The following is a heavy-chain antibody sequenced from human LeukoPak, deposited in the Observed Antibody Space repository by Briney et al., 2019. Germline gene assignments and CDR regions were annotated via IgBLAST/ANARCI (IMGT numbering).Heavy chain of an antibody. CDR2: IISDETTT. V-gene: IGHV3-74*01. D-gene: IGHD2-15*01. J-gene: IGHJ6*02. CDR1: GFTFSTSW. CDR3: EKDSAYDMGL. Sequence: GGSLRLSCAASGFTFSTSWMHWVRQAPGKGLVWVSYIISDETTTNYADSVKGRFTISRDNAKNTLYLQMNSLRVEDTAVFFCEKDSAYDMGLWGQGTTVTVSS.